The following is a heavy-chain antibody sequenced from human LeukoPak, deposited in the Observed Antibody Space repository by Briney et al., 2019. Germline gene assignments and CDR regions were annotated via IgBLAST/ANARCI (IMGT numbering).Heavy chain of an antibody. J-gene: IGHJ4*02. CDR2: ISPYTGNT. Sequence: ASVLVSCKPSGYRFTDYGVSWVRQAPGQGLEWMGWISPYTGNTDYPRDLRGRVAMTADTSTSTVYMELKSLRSDDTAFYYCTREAEDLPGVITFLYWGQGTLVTVSS. CDR3: TREAEDLPGVITFLY. V-gene: IGHV1-18*01. CDR1: GYRFTDYG. D-gene: IGHD3-22*01.